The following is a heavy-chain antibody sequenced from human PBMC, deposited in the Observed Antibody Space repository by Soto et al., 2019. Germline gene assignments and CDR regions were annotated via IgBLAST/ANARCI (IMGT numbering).Heavy chain of an antibody. D-gene: IGHD3-10*01. CDR3: ARLPSYGCPDS. CDR2: IFVGDSDT. CDR1: GYIFSTYW. Sequence: GESLKISCKGFGYIFSTYWIAWARQMPGKGLECMGIIFVGDSDTRYSPSFKGQVTISADKSIDTAYLEWSSLKASDSAMYYCARLPSYGCPDSWGQGTLVTVSS. J-gene: IGHJ5*01. V-gene: IGHV5-51*01.